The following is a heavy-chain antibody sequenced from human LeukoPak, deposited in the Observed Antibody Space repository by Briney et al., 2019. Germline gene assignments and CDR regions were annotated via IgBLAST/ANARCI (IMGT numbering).Heavy chain of an antibody. V-gene: IGHV4-39*01. J-gene: IGHJ4*02. CDR1: GDSISSSSYY. Sequence: PSETLSLTCTVSGDSISSSSYYLGWIRQPPGKGLEWIVTFYYSGSIYYNPSLTSRVTISVDTSKHEFSLKLSSVTAADTAMYYCARRDYWGFGEKTDMYFDYWGQGTLVTVSS. D-gene: IGHD3-10*01. CDR2: FYYSGSI. CDR3: ARRDYWGFGEKTDMYFDY.